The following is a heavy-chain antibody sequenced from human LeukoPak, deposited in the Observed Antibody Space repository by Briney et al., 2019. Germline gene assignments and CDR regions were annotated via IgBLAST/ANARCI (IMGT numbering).Heavy chain of an antibody. D-gene: IGHD3-22*01. CDR2: ISAGGSLI. CDR1: GFTFSSYA. Sequence: PGGSLRLSCAASGFTFSSYAMSWVRQAPGKGLEWISYISAGGSLIYYADSVKGRFTISRDNSKNTVYLQMNSLRAEDTAVYYCAKLEGDFYETSGSFDYWGQGILVTVSS. V-gene: IGHV3-23*01. J-gene: IGHJ4*02. CDR3: AKLEGDFYETSGSFDY.